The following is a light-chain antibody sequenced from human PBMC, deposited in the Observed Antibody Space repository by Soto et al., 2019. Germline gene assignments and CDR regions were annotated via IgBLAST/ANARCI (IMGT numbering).Light chain of an antibody. Sequence: IVMTQSPATLSVSPGERATLSCRASQSVGSNLAWYQQKPGQAPRLLIYGASTRATGVPARFSGSGSGTEFTLTISSLQSEDFAVYYCQQYSISLRTFGQGTKLEIK. J-gene: IGKJ2*01. CDR2: GAS. V-gene: IGKV3-15*01. CDR3: QQYSISLRT. CDR1: QSVGSN.